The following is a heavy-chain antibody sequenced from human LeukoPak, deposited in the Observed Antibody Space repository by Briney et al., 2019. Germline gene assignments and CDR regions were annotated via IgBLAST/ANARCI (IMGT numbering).Heavy chain of an antibody. CDR2: ISSSSSYI. CDR1: GFTFSSYS. J-gene: IGHJ4*02. D-gene: IGHD3-9*01. V-gene: IGHV3-21*01. Sequence: GGSLRPSCAASGFTFSSYSMNWVRQAPGKGLEWVSSISSSSSYIYYADSVKGRFTISRDNAKNSLYLQMNSLRAEDTAVYYCARATTRYFGWLPLDYWGQGTLVTVSS. CDR3: ARATTRYFGWLPLDY.